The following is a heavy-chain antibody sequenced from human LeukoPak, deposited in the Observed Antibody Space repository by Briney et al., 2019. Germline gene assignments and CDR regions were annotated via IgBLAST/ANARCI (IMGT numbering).Heavy chain of an antibody. V-gene: IGHV4-34*01. D-gene: IGHD3-22*01. CDR2: INHSGST. J-gene: IGHJ4*02. CDR1: GGSFSGYY. Sequence: SETLSLTCAVYGGSFSGYYWSWIRQPPGKGLEWIGEINHSGSTNYNPSLKSRVTISVDTSKNQFSLKLSSVTAADTAVYYCARTTYDSSGYYTIWGQGTLVTVSS. CDR3: ARTTYDSSGYYTI.